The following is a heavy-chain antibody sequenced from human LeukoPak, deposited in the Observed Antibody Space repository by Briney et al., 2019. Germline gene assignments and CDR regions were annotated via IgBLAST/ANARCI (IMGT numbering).Heavy chain of an antibody. V-gene: IGHV3-30-3*01. J-gene: IGHJ6*03. Sequence: PGRSLRLSXTASGFTFSSYAMHWVRQPPGKGLEWVAIISYDGSNKYYADSVKGRFTISRDNSKNTLYLQMNSLRAEDTAVYYCARVTRMVVVVPAANEPSYYYYYVDVWGKGTTVTVSS. CDR1: GFTFSSYA. CDR2: ISYDGSNK. CDR3: ARVTRMVVVVPAANEPSYYYYYVDV. D-gene: IGHD2-2*01.